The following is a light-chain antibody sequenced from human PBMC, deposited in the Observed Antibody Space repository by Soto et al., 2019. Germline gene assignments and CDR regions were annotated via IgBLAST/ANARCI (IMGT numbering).Light chain of an antibody. J-gene: IGLJ1*01. Sequence: SARTRPASGSGSPGQSITISCTGTSSDVVGYNYVSWYQHHPGKAPKLIIYDVTNRPSGVSNPFSGSKSGNTASLTISGLRPEDEADYYCSSYTTSNTRQIVFGTGTKVTVL. CDR3: SSYTTSNTRQIV. CDR2: DVT. CDR1: SSDVVGYNY. V-gene: IGLV2-14*03.